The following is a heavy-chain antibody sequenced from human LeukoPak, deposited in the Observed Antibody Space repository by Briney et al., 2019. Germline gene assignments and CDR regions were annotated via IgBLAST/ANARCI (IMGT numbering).Heavy chain of an antibody. Sequence: ASVKVSCKASGYTFTSYYMHWVRQAPGQGLEWMGIINPSGGSTSYAQKFQGRVTMTRDMSTSTVYMELSSLRPEDTAVYYCARDLEDSSGYYHTFDYWGQGTLVTVSS. CDR2: INPSGGST. V-gene: IGHV1-46*01. CDR1: GYTFTSYY. D-gene: IGHD3-22*01. CDR3: ARDLEDSSGYYHTFDY. J-gene: IGHJ4*02.